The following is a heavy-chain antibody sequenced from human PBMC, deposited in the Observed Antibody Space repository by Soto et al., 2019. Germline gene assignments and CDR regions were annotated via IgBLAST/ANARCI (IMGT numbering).Heavy chain of an antibody. V-gene: IGHV1-69*13. CDR2: IIPIFGTA. Sequence: ASVKVSCKASGGTFSSYAISWVRQAPGQGLEWMGGIIPIFGTANYAQKSQGRVTITADESTSTAYMELSSLRSEDTAVYYCASAWDSGYDTTAECGYWGQGTLVTVSS. CDR3: ASAWDSGYDTTAECGY. D-gene: IGHD5-12*01. J-gene: IGHJ4*02. CDR1: GGTFSSYA.